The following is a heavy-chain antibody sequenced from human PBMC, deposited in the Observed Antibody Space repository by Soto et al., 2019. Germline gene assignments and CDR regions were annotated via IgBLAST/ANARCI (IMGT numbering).Heavy chain of an antibody. D-gene: IGHD3-22*01. V-gene: IGHV3-33*01. Sequence: QVQLVESGGGVVQPGRSLRLSCAASGFTFSSYGMHWVRQAPGKGLEWVAVIWYDGSNKYYADSVKGRFTISRDNSKNKLYLQMNSLRAEDTAVYYCARDKGYYDSSGYYGPRFGYFDLWGRGTLVTVSS. CDR3: ARDKGYYDSSGYYGPRFGYFDL. CDR2: IWYDGSNK. J-gene: IGHJ2*01. CDR1: GFTFSSYG.